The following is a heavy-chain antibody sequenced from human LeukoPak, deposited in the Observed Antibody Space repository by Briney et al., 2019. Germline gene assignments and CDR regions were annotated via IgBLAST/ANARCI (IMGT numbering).Heavy chain of an antibody. V-gene: IGHV4-61*02. CDR1: GGTISSGSYY. D-gene: IGHD2-15*01. J-gene: IGHJ4*02. CDR2: IYTSGSI. Sequence: ASETLSLTCTVSGGTISSGSYYWSWIRQPAGKGLEWIGRIYTSGSINYNPSLKSRVTISVDTSKNQFSLKLSSVTAADTAVYYCARQVVAARHFFDYWGQGTLVTVSS. CDR3: ARQVVAARHFFDY.